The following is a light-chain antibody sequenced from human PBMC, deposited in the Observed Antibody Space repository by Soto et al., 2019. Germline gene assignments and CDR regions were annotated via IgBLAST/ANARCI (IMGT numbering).Light chain of an antibody. V-gene: IGKV3-15*01. CDR3: QQYNNWWT. J-gene: IGKJ1*01. CDR2: GAS. CDR1: QSVSNN. Sequence: IVMTQSPATLSVSPGERATLSCRASQSVSNNLAWYQKKPGQAPRLLIYGASTRATGIPARFSGGGSGTEFTLTISSLQSEDFAVYYCQQYNNWWTFGQGTRVEFK.